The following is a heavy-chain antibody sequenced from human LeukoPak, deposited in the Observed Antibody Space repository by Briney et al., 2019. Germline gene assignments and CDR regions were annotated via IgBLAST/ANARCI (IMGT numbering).Heavy chain of an antibody. CDR1: GYTFTGYY. D-gene: IGHD3-22*01. CDR3: ARGAITYYYDSSGFIDY. Sequence: ASVKVSCKASGYTFTGYYMHWVRQAPGQGLEWMGWINPNSGGTNYAQKFQGRVTMTRDTSISTAYMELSRLRSDDTAVYYCARGAITYYYDSSGFIDYWGQGTPVTVSS. V-gene: IGHV1-2*02. CDR2: INPNSGGT. J-gene: IGHJ4*02.